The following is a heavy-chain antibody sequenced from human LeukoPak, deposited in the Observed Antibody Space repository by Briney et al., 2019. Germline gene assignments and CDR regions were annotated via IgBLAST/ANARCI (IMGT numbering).Heavy chain of an antibody. J-gene: IGHJ1*01. CDR3: ATSVGAEYFQH. CDR1: GSNFTSYW. CDR2: IDPSDSYT. V-gene: IGHV5-10-1*01. Sequence: GASLQISCKGSGSNFTSYWISWARQLPGKGLEWMGRIDPSDSYTNYSPSFQGHVTISADKSITTAYLQWRSLKASDTAMFYCATSVGAEYFQHWGQGTLVTVSS.